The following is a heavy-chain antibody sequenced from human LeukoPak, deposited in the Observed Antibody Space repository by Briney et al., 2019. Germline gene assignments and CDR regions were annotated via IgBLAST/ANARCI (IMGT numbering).Heavy chain of an antibody. D-gene: IGHD6-19*01. CDR2: ISSSSSTI. J-gene: IGHJ6*02. Sequence: PGGSLRLSCAASGFTFSSYSMNWVRQAPGKGLEWVSYISSSSSTIYYADSVKGRFTISRDNAKNSLYLQMNSLRAEDTAVYYCARCHQWLVYYCYGMDVWGQGNKVTVSS. CDR1: GFTFSSYS. CDR3: ARCHQWLVYYCYGMDV. V-gene: IGHV3-48*01.